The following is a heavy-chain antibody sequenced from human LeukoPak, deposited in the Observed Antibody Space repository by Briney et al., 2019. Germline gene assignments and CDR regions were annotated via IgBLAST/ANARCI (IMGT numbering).Heavy chain of an antibody. CDR3: ASPAAGTNFDC. CDR2: ITSDGTTT. V-gene: IGHV3-74*01. J-gene: IGHJ4*02. Sequence: GGSLRLSCAASGFTFSTYWMEWVRQTPGRGLVWVSRITSDGTTTTYADSVKGRFTISRDNAKNSLYLQMNSLRAEDTAVYYCASPAAGTNFDCWGQGTLVTVSS. D-gene: IGHD6-13*01. CDR1: GFTFSTYW.